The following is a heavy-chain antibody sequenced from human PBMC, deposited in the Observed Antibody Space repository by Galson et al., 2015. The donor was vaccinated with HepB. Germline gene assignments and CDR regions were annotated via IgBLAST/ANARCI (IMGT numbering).Heavy chain of an antibody. J-gene: IGHJ4*02. CDR3: ARDGPCSGGLCFRYFDY. CDR2: ISDDGSNN. CDR1: GFNFGDFV. V-gene: IGHV3-30*03. Sequence: SLRLSCAVSGFNFGDFVMNWVRQTPGKGLEWVAVISDDGSNNDYEDSVKGRFTISRDNSKNTLYLEMNSLRAEDTALYFCARDGPCSGGLCFRYFDYWGQGTRVTVSS. D-gene: IGHD2-15*01.